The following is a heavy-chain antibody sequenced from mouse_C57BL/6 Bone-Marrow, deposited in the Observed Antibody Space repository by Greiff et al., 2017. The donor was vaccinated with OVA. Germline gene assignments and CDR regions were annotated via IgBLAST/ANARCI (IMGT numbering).Heavy chain of an antibody. CDR1: GFNIKDDY. J-gene: IGHJ3*01. CDR2: IDPENGDT. CDR3: TTWGAWFAY. Sequence: EVKLKESGAELVRPGASVKLSCTASGFNIKDDYMHWVKQRPEQGLEWIGWIDPENGDTEYASKFQGKATITADTSSNTAYLQLSSLTSEDTAVYYCTTWGAWFAYWGQGTLVTVSA. V-gene: IGHV14-4*01.